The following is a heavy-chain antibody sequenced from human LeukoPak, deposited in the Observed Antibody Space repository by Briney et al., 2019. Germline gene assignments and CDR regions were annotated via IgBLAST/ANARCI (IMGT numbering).Heavy chain of an antibody. V-gene: IGHV3-23*01. D-gene: IGHD2-15*01. CDR3: AKQLGYCSDGSCYFPY. J-gene: IGHJ4*02. Sequence: GGPLRLSCAASGFTFSSSAMSWVRQAPGKGLEWVSAISNNGGYTYCADSVQGRFTISRDNSKSTLCLQMNSLRAEDTAVYYCAKQLGYCSDGSCYFPYWGQGTLVTVSS. CDR2: ISNNGGYT. CDR1: GFTFSSSA.